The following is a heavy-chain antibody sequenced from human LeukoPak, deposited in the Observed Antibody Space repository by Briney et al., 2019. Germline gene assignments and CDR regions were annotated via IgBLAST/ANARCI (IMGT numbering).Heavy chain of an antibody. J-gene: IGHJ2*01. Sequence: GESLKISCKGSGYIFTGYWIGWVRQMPGKGLEWMGIIYPDDSDTRYTPSFRGQVTISADKSISTAYLQWSSLKASDTAMYYCARRPAGRAGWYFDLWGRGTLVTVSS. CDR1: GYIFTGYW. D-gene: IGHD6-13*01. CDR3: ARRPAGRAGWYFDL. V-gene: IGHV5-51*01. CDR2: IYPDDSDT.